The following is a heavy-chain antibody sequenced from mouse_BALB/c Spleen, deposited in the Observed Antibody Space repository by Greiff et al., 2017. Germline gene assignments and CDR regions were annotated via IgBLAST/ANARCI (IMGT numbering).Heavy chain of an antibody. J-gene: IGHJ3*01. CDR3: ARHDYGYSWFAY. CDR1: GFTFSSYG. CDR2: ISSGGSYT. V-gene: IGHV5-6*01. D-gene: IGHD1-2*01. Sequence: EVNLVESGGDLVKPGGSLKLSCAASGFTFSSYGMSWVRQTPDKRLEWVATISSGGSYTYYPDSVKGRFTISRDNAKNTLYLQMSSLKSEDTAMYYCARHDYGYSWFAYWGQGTLVTVSA.